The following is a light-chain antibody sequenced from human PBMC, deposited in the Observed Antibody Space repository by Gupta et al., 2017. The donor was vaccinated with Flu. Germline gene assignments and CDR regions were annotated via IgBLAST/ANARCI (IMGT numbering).Light chain of an antibody. CDR1: QTVSSSY. CDR2: GAT. Sequence: EIVLTQSPGTLSLSPGERATLSCRASQTVSSSYLAWYQQKPGQAPRLLIYGATTRATGIPDRFSGSGSGTGFTLTISRLEPEDFAMYYCHHEDDSPLTFGGGTKVEIK. CDR3: HHEDDSPLT. V-gene: IGKV3-20*01. J-gene: IGKJ4*01.